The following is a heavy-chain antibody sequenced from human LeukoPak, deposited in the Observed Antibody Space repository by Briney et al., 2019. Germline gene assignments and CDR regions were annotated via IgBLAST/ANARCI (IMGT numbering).Heavy chain of an antibody. Sequence: SETLSLTCAVYGGSFSGYYWSWIRQPPGKGLEWIGEINHSGSTNYNPSLKSRVTISVDTSKNQFSLKLSSVTAADTAVYYCARGYGGNWNYRGQGTLVTVSS. J-gene: IGHJ4*02. CDR1: GGSFSGYY. CDR2: INHSGST. CDR3: ARGYGGNWNY. V-gene: IGHV4-34*01. D-gene: IGHD4-23*01.